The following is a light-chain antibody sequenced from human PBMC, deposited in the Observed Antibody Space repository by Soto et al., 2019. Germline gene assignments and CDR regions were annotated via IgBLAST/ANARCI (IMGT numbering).Light chain of an antibody. V-gene: IGLV1-40*01. CDR1: SSNIGAGYN. CDR3: QSYDNSLSV. J-gene: IGLJ1*01. CDR2: AND. Sequence: QSVLTQPPSVSGAPGQRVIISCTGSSSNIGAGYNVHWYQQLPGTAPRLLISANDNRPSGVPDRFSASKSGASASLAITGLQTEDEADYYCQSYDNSLSVFGTWTKVTVL.